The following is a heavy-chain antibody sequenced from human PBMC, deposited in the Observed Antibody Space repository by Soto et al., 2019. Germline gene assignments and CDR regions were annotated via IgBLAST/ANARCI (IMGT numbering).Heavy chain of an antibody. CDR3: ASHSGSSPEGRYYYGMDV. V-gene: IGHV1-69*13. J-gene: IGHJ6*02. CDR1: GYTFTSYA. Sequence: ASVKVSCKASGYTFTSYAMHWVRQAPGQRLEWMGGIISIFGTADYAQKFQGRVTITADESTSTAYMELSSLRSEDTAVFYCASHSGSSPEGRYYYGMDVWGQGTTVTVSS. CDR2: IISIFGTA. D-gene: IGHD1-26*01.